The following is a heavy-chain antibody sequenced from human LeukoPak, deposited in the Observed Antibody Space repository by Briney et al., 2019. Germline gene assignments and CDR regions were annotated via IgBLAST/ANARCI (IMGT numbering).Heavy chain of an antibody. J-gene: IGHJ4*02. D-gene: IGHD3-16*01. V-gene: IGHV4-34*01. CDR2: INHSGIT. CDR1: GGSFSGYF. CDR3: ARVRAIGVGRRYYFDY. Sequence: SETLSLTCAVYGGSFSGYFWSWIRQPPGKGLEWIGEINHSGITNYNPSLQSRVTISVDTSNNQFSLKLSSVTAADTAVYYCARVRAIGVGRRYYFDYWGQGTLVTVSS.